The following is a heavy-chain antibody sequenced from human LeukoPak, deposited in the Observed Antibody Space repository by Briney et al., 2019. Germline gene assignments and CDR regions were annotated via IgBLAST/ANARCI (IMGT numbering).Heavy chain of an antibody. Sequence: GASVKLSCKSSGYTFTGYYMHWVRQAPGQGLEWMGWINPNSGGTNYAQKFQGRVTMTRDTSISTAYMELSRLRSDDTAVYYCARLSHHSSGWYGGWFDPWGQGTLVTVSS. CDR1: GYTFTGYY. V-gene: IGHV1-2*02. D-gene: IGHD6-19*01. CDR3: ARLSHHSSGWYGGWFDP. CDR2: INPNSGGT. J-gene: IGHJ5*02.